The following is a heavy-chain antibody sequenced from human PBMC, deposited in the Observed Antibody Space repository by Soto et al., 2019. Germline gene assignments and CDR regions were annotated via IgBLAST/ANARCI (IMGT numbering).Heavy chain of an antibody. Sequence: QVQLVESGGGVVQPGRSLRLSCAASGFTFSSYGMHWVRQAPGKGLEWVAVISYDGSNKYYADSVKGRFTISRDNSKNTLYLQMNSLRAEDTAVYYCATSYCISTSCSPYFDYWGQGTLVTVSS. J-gene: IGHJ4*02. CDR1: GFTFSSYG. D-gene: IGHD2-2*01. V-gene: IGHV3-30*03. CDR2: ISYDGSNK. CDR3: ATSYCISTSCSPYFDY.